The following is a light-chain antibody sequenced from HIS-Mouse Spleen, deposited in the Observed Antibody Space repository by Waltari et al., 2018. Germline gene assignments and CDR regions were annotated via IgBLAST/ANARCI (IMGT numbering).Light chain of an antibody. CDR2: EDS. J-gene: IGLJ2*01. Sequence: SSELTQPPSVSVSPGQTARITCSGDALPKKYAYWYQQKSGQAPCLVIYEDSKRPSGIPERFSGSSSGTMATLTISGAQVEDEADYYCYSTDSSGNHRVFGGGTKLTVL. CDR1: ALPKKY. V-gene: IGLV3-10*01. CDR3: YSTDSSGNHRV.